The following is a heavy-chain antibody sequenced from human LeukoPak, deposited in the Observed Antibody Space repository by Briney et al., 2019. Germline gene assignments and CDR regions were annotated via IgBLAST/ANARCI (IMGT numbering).Heavy chain of an antibody. CDR3: ARGIGPYYYGSGSPGVLDY. V-gene: IGHV1-69*05. Sequence: GASVKVSCKASGGTFSSYAISWVRQAPGQGLEWMRGIIPIFGTANYAQKFQGRVTMTTDTSTSTAYMELRSLRSDDTAVYYCARGIGPYYYGSGSPGVLDYWGQGTLVTVSS. D-gene: IGHD3-10*01. CDR1: GGTFSSYA. CDR2: IIPIFGTA. J-gene: IGHJ4*02.